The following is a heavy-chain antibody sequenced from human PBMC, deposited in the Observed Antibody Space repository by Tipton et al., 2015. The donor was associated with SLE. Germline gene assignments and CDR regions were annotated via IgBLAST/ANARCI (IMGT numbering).Heavy chain of an antibody. CDR3: ARHGLYCSSTSCYLYYFDY. CDR1: GFTFSDYY. V-gene: IGHV3-11*06. CDR2: ISSFSSYT. D-gene: IGHD2-2*01. Sequence: GSLRLSCAASGFTFSDYYISWIRQAPGKGLEWVSYISSFSSYTSYADSVKGRFTISRDNAKNSLYLQMNSLRAEDTAVYYCARHGLYCSSTSCYLYYFDYWGQGTLVTVSS. J-gene: IGHJ4*02.